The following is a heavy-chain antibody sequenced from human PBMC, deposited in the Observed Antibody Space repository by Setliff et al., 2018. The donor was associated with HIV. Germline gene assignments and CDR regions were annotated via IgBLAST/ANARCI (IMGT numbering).Heavy chain of an antibody. CDR2: FYFSGNT. CDR3: ARGAYAYSQHHIDF. J-gene: IGHJ4*02. D-gene: IGHD3-16*01. CDR1: DGSVYGHY. Sequence: LSLTCTVSDGSVYGHYWNWIRQPPGKGLEWIGYFYFSGNTNYNPSLKSRATISVDPSKNQFSLKLSSVTAADTAVYYCARGAYAYSQHHIDFWGQGTLVTVSS. V-gene: IGHV4-59*02.